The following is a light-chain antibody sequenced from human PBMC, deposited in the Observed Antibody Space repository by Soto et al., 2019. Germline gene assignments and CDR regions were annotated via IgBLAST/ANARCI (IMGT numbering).Light chain of an antibody. CDR1: QSVSSSY. J-gene: IGKJ2*01. CDR3: QQYDSSPYT. CDR2: AAS. Sequence: EIVLTQSPCTLSLSPGDRATLSCRASQSVSSSYLAWYQQKPCQAPRLLIYAASSRSTGIPDRFSGSGSGTDFTLTISSLQPEDVVVYYCQQYDSSPYTFGQGTKLEIK. V-gene: IGKV3-20*01.